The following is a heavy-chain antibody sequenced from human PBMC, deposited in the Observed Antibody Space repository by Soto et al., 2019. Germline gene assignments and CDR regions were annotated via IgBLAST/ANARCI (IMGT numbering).Heavy chain of an antibody. CDR1: GDSISRYY. CDR3: ARDQGGEFLKGSGMDV. J-gene: IGHJ6*02. D-gene: IGHD3-10*01. Sequence: QVQLQASGPGLVKPSETLSLTCTVSGDSISRYYWSWIRLSPVKGLEWIGYIYYSGETNYNPSVKSRVTISVDRTKNQCSLKLSSVTAADTAVYYCARDQGGEFLKGSGMDVWGQGTKVTVSS. V-gene: IGHV4-59*01. CDR2: IYYSGET.